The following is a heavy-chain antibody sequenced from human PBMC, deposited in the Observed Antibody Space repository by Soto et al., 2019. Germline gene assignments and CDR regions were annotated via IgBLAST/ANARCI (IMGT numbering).Heavy chain of an antibody. Sequence: EQLVQSGGGVVQPGRSLRLSCEASGFTFSRNAMHWVRQAPGKGLEWVAVISFDGNNQYYTDSVKGRFTISRDNSKNPLDLRMNSLRREDTAVYYCARDREYSGFYYGMDVWGQGTTVTVSS. CDR3: ARDREYSGFYYGMDV. V-gene: IGHV3-30-3*01. J-gene: IGHJ6*02. D-gene: IGHD5-12*01. CDR1: GFTFSRNA. CDR2: ISFDGNNQ.